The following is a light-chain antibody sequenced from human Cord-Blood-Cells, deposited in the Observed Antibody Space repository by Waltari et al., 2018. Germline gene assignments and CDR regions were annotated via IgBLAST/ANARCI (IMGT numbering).Light chain of an antibody. CDR1: KLGDKY. CDR3: QAWDSSTAHVV. CDR2: QDS. J-gene: IGLJ2*01. Sequence: SYQLTQPPSVSVSPGQTASITCSGAKLGDKYAGWYHQKPGQSPVLVIYQDSKRPSGIPERFSGSNSGNTATLTISGTQAMDEADYYCQAWDSSTAHVVFGGGTKLTVL. V-gene: IGLV3-1*01.